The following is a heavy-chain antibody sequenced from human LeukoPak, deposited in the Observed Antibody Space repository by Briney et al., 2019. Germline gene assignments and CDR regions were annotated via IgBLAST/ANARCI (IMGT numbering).Heavy chain of an antibody. CDR3: ARTWPRNYYYMDV. J-gene: IGHJ6*03. CDR1: GFTFSSYG. Sequence: GGSLRLSCAASGFTFSSYGMHWVRQAPGKGLEWVAFIRYDGNNKYYADSVKGRFTISRDNSKNTLYLQMNSLRAEDTAVYYCARTWPRNYYYMDVWGKGTTVTVSS. CDR2: IRYDGNNK. D-gene: IGHD5-12*01. V-gene: IGHV3-30*02.